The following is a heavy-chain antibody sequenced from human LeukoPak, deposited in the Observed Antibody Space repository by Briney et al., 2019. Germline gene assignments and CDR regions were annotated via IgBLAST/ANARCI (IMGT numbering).Heavy chain of an antibody. V-gene: IGHV3-23*01. Sequence: PGGSLRLSCAASGFIFTSYAMSWVRQAPGKGLQWVSAISGRGYSTYYADSVRGRFTISRDTSKNTLYLQMNSLRAEDTAVYYCAKWPYYDTGGILDYWGQGTLVTVSS. D-gene: IGHD3-22*01. CDR3: AKWPYYDTGGILDY. CDR2: ISGRGYST. CDR1: GFIFTSYA. J-gene: IGHJ4*02.